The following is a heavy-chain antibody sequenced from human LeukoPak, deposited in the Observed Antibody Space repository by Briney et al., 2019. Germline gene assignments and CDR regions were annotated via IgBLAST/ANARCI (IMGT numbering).Heavy chain of an antibody. CDR2: ISGGGSSA. J-gene: IGHJ4*02. CDR1: GFTFSSYA. CDR3: AKGGRHNYQFGAYYFDY. Sequence: GGSLRLSCAASGFTFSSYAMSWVRQAPGRGLEWVSLISGGGSSAYYADSVKGRFTISRDNSKNTLYLQMNSLRPEDTALYYCAKGGRHNYQFGAYYFDYWGQGTLVTVSS. V-gene: IGHV3-23*01. D-gene: IGHD2-15*01.